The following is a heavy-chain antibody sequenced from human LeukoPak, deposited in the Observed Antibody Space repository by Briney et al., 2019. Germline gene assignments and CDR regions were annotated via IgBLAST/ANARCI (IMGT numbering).Heavy chain of an antibody. V-gene: IGHV1-18*01. D-gene: IGHD3-16*01. CDR2: ISAYNGNT. Sequence: ASVKVSCKASGGTFSSYAISWVRQAPGQGLEWMGWISAYNGNTNYAQKLQGRVTMTTDTSTSTAYMELSSLRFEDTALYYCARVGVTVAANDHWGQGTLVTVSS. J-gene: IGHJ5*02. CDR1: GGTFSSYA. CDR3: ARVGVTVAANDH.